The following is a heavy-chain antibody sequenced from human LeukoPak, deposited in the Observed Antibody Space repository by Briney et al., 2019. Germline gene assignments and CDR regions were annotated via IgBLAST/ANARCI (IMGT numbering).Heavy chain of an antibody. D-gene: IGHD6-19*01. J-gene: IGHJ4*02. CDR2: IRYDGSNK. V-gene: IGHV3-30*02. CDR1: GFTFSSYG. Sequence: PGGSLRLSCAASGFTFSSYGMHWVRQAPGKGLEWVAFIRYDGSNKYYPDSVKGRFTISRDNSKNTLYLQMNSLRAEDTGVYYCAKRHSSGWYYFDHWGQRTLVTASS. CDR3: AKRHSSGWYYFDH.